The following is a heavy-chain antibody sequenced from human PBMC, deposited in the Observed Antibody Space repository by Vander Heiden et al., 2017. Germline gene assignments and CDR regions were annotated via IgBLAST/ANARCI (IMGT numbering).Heavy chain of an antibody. Sequence: EVQLVEPGGGLVKPGGSLRLSCAVPGFTFTHPWMNWVRQAPGKGREWVGRIKSKAEGGATDYAAPVKGRFTISRDDSENTVYLQMNSLKSEDTAVYYCTTGGSYSAFDIWGQGTMVTVSS. CDR2: IKSKAEGGAT. D-gene: IGHD1-26*01. CDR3: TTGGSYSAFDI. J-gene: IGHJ3*02. CDR1: GFTFTHPW. V-gene: IGHV3-15*07.